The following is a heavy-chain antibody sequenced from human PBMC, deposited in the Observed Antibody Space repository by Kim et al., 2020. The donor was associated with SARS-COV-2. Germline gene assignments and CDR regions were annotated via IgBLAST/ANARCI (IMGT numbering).Heavy chain of an antibody. CDR2: K. CDR3: ARDGGITRAFDI. V-gene: IGHV3-33*01. J-gene: IGHJ3*02. Sequence: KYNAVSVKGRLTSSRDTSKNTLYLQMNSLRAEDTAVYYCARDGGITRAFDIWGQGTMVTVSS.